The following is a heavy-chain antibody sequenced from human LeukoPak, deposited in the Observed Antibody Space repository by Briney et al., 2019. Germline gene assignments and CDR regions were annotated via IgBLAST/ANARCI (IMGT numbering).Heavy chain of an antibody. D-gene: IGHD5-24*01. V-gene: IGHV3-23*01. CDR1: GFIFSHHG. CDR2: IRADAVTT. Sequence: GGTLRLSCATSGFIFSHHGMNWVRQAPGQGLEWVSGIRADAVTTYYADSVKGRFIISRDNSKNTLYLQMNSLSAEDAAVYYCVKDDGWVQYANWGQGTLLTVSS. J-gene: IGHJ4*02. CDR3: VKDDGWVQYAN.